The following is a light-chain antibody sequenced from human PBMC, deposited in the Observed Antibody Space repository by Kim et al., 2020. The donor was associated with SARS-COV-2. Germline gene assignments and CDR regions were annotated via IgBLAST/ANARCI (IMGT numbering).Light chain of an antibody. J-gene: IGLJ2*01. CDR2: DVS. CDR1: SSDVGGYNY. Sequence: QSVVTQPASVSGSPGQSITISCSGTSSDVGGYNYVSWYQQHPGKAPKVMIYDVSERPSGVSNRFSGSKSGNTASLTISGLQAEDEADYYCSSYASSSTLVFGGGTQLTVL. CDR3: SSYASSSTLV. V-gene: IGLV2-14*01.